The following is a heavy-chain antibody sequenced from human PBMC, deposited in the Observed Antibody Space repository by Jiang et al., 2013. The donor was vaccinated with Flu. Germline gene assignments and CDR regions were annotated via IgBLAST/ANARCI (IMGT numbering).Heavy chain of an antibody. D-gene: IGHD3-3*01. CDR1: GGTFSSYT. Sequence: GAEVKKPGSSVKVSCKASGGTFSSYTISWVRQAPGQGLEWMGRIIPVLALTSYAQKFRGRVTITADKSTSTVYMELSSLRSEDTAVYYCATNLEGRNWFDPWGQGTLVTVSS. CDR2: IIPVLALT. J-gene: IGHJ5*02. V-gene: IGHV1-69*02. CDR3: ATNLEGRNWFDP.